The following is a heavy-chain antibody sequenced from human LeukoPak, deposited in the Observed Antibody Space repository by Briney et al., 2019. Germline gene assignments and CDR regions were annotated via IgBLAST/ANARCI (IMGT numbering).Heavy chain of an antibody. CDR1: GFTFSSYG. D-gene: IGHD5-18*01. CDR3: AKFGYSYGYDDC. Sequence: GRSLRLSCAASGFTFSSYGMHWVRQAPGKGLEWVAVISYDGSNKYYADSVKGRFTISRDNSKNTLYLQMNSLRAEDTAVYYCAKFGYSYGYDDCWGQGTLVTVSS. V-gene: IGHV3-30*18. CDR2: ISYDGSNK. J-gene: IGHJ4*02.